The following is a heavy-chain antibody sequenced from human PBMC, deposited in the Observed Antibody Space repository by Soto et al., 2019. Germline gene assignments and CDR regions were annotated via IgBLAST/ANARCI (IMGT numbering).Heavy chain of an antibody. CDR2: IYYSGST. J-gene: IGHJ5*02. D-gene: IGHD3-10*01. V-gene: IGHV4-59*01. CDR3: AREEGSGSYYNWFDP. Sequence: TLSLTCTVSGGSISSYYWSWIRQPPGKGLEWIGYIYYSGSTNYNPSLKSRVTISVDTSKNQFSLKLSSVTAADTAVYYCAREEGSGSYYNWFDPWGQGTLVTVSS. CDR1: GGSISSYY.